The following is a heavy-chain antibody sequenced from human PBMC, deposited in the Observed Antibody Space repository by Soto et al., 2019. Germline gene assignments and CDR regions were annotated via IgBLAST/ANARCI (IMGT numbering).Heavy chain of an antibody. CDR3: ARDAAYIVVVPAAMQDYYYYYMDV. CDR2: ISSSSITI. V-gene: IGHV3-48*01. CDR1: GFTFSSYS. J-gene: IGHJ6*03. D-gene: IGHD2-2*01. Sequence: GGSLRLSCAGSGFTFSSYSMNWVRQAPGKGLEWVSYISSSSITIYYAGSVKGRFTISRDNAKNSLYLQMNSLRAEDTAVYYCARDAAYIVVVPAAMQDYYYYYMDVWGKGTTVTVSS.